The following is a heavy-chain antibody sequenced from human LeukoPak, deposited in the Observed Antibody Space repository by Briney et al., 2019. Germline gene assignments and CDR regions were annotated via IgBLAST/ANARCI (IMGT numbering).Heavy chain of an antibody. J-gene: IGHJ5*02. CDR2: IYPGDSDT. V-gene: IGHV5-51*01. CDR1: GYSFTSYW. Sequence: GESLKISCKGSGYSFTSYWIGWVRQMPGKGLEWMGIIYPGDSDTRYSPSFQGQVTISADKSISTAYLQWSSLRSEDTAVYYCARDFNGFYDSNPWGQGTLVTVSS. D-gene: IGHD3-22*01. CDR3: ARDFNGFYDSNP.